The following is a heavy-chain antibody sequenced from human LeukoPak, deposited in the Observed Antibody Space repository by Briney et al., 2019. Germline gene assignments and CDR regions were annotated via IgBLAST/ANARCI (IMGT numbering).Heavy chain of an antibody. CDR1: GGSFSGYY. V-gene: IGHV4-34*01. CDR2: INHSGST. Sequence: PSETLSLTCAVYGGSFSGYYWSWVRQPPGKGLEWIGEINHSGSTNYNPSLKSRVTISVDTSKNQFSLKLSSVTAADTAVYYCARSNVLLWFGELTTFDYWGQGTLVTVSS. CDR3: ARSNVLLWFGELTTFDY. D-gene: IGHD3-10*01. J-gene: IGHJ4*02.